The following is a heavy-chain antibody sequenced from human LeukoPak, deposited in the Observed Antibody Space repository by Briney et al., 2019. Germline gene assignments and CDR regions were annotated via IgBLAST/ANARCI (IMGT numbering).Heavy chain of an antibody. J-gene: IGHJ5*02. D-gene: IGHD1-26*01. Sequence: SETLSLTCAVYGGSFSGYYWSWIRQPPGKGLEWIGEINHSGSTNYNPSLKSRVTISVDTSKNQFSLKLSSVTAADTAVYYCARGPYSGSYPRGTWFDPWGQGILVTVSS. V-gene: IGHV4-34*01. CDR1: GGSFSGYY. CDR3: ARGPYSGSYPRGTWFDP. CDR2: INHSGST.